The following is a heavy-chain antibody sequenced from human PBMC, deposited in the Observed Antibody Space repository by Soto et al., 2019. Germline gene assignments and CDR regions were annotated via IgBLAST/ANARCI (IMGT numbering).Heavy chain of an antibody. CDR2: ITKSGSRT. J-gene: IGHJ1*01. CDR3: AKGREGTDGDVEYFQN. CDR1: TFTFSNYA. D-gene: IGHD1-1*01. V-gene: IGHV3-23*01. Sequence: EMQLLESGGGLVQPGGSLRLSCAASTFTFSNYAMSWVRQAPGKGLEWVSTITKSGSRTYYVDSVQGRFTISRDNSKNTLFLQMNSLRAEDTGIYYRAKGREGTDGDVEYFQNWGQGTLVTVSS.